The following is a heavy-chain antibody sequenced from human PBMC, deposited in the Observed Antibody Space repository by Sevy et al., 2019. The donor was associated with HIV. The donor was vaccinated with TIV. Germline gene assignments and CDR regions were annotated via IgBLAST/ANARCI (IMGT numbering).Heavy chain of an antibody. Sequence: GGSLRLSCAASGFTFSNAWMNWVRQAPGKGLEWVGRIKSKTDGGATDYAAPVKGRFTISRDDSKNTLYLQMNSLKTEDTAVYYCATDPGGVYNYGPGTFYYWGQGTLVTVSS. CDR3: ATDPGGVYNYGPGTFYY. V-gene: IGHV3-15*07. D-gene: IGHD5-18*01. CDR2: IKSKTDGGAT. J-gene: IGHJ4*02. CDR1: GFTFSNAW.